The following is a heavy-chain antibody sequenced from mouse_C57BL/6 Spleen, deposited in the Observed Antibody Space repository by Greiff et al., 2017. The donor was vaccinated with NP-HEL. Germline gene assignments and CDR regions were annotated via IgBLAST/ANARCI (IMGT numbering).Heavy chain of an antibody. J-gene: IGHJ1*03. CDR2: ISYDGSN. D-gene: IGHD4-1*01. V-gene: IGHV3-6*01. CDR3: ARGDWDYFDV. CDR1: GYSITSGYY. Sequence: VQLQQSGPGLVKPSQSLSLTCSVTGYSITSGYYWNWIRQFPGNKLEWMGYISYDGSNNYNPSLKNRISITRDTSKNQFFLKLNSVTTEDTATYYCARGDWDYFDVWGTGTTVTVSS.